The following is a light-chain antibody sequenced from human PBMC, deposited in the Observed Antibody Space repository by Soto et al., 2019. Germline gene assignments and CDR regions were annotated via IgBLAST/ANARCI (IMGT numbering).Light chain of an antibody. J-gene: IGKJ3*01. CDR1: QSISNY. Sequence: DIQMTQSPSSLSASVGDRVTITCRASQSISNYLNWYQQKPGKAPKLLIYAASSLQSGVPSRFSGSVSGTDFTLTISSLQPEDFATYYCQQSYSTPLFTFGPGTKLDIK. CDR3: QQSYSTPLFT. CDR2: AAS. V-gene: IGKV1-39*01.